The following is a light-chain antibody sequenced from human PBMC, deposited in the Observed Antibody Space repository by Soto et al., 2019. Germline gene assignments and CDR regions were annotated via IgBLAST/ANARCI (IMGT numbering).Light chain of an antibody. CDR2: SNN. Sequence: QSVLTQPPSASGTPGQRVTISCSGSSSNIGSNTVNWYQQLPGTAPKRLIYSNNQRPSGVPDRFSGSKSVTSASLAISGLQSEDEADYYCSSYTSSSPVVFGGGTKLTVL. V-gene: IGLV1-44*01. CDR1: SSNIGSNT. CDR3: SSYTSSSPVV. J-gene: IGLJ2*01.